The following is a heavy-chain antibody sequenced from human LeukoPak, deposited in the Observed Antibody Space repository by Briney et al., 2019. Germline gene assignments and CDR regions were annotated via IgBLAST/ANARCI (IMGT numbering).Heavy chain of an antibody. J-gene: IGHJ4*02. CDR2: ISRSSSSK. D-gene: IGHD3-10*01. CDR1: GFTFSTYS. Sequence: GGCVRLSCAASGFTFSTYSMNWVRQAPGKGLEWVAYISRSSSSKHYADSVKGRFTISRDNAKNSLYLQMNSLRDEDTAVYYCVREDPSEYGSIDYWGQGTLVTVSS. V-gene: IGHV3-48*02. CDR3: VREDPSEYGSIDY.